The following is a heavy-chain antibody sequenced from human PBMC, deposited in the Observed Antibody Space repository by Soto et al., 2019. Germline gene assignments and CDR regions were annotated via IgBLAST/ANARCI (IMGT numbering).Heavy chain of an antibody. CDR1: GFTVSSNY. CDR3: AKSDDSSGHRVPIYYYGMDV. CDR2: ISGSGGST. D-gene: IGHD3-22*01. V-gene: IGHV3-23*01. Sequence: GGSLRLSCAASGFTVSSNYMSWVRQAPGKGLEWVSAISGSGGSTYYADSVKGRFTISRDSSKNTLYLQMNSPRAEDTAVYYCAKSDDSSGHRVPIYYYGMDVWGQGTTVTVSS. J-gene: IGHJ6*02.